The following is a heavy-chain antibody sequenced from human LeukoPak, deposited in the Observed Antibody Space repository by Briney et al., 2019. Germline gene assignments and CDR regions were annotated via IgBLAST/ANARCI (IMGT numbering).Heavy chain of an antibody. CDR1: GFIFSTYW. D-gene: IGHD3-22*01. CDR3: AREGGYYDSSGHYQAYDAFDI. Sequence: GRSLRLSCAASGFIFSTYWMSWVRQAPGKGLEWVANINQDESEKYYVDSVKGRFTISRDNAKNSLYLQMNSLRAEDTAVYYCAREGGYYDSSGHYQAYDAFDIWGQGTEVTVSS. CDR2: INQDESEK. V-gene: IGHV3-7*05. J-gene: IGHJ3*02.